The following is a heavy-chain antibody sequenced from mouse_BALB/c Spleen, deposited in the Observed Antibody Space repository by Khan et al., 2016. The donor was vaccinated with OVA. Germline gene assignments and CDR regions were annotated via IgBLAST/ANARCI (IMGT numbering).Heavy chain of an antibody. CDR2: IIPSNDYT. D-gene: IGHD2-14*01. V-gene: IGHV1-4*01. J-gene: IGHJ3*01. CDR1: GYTFTTYT. CDR3: AREGAYYRSDGWFAY. Sequence: QVQLQQSGAELARPGASVKMSCKASGYTFTTYTIHWVKQRPGQGLEWIGYIIPSNDYTNYNQKFKDRATLTADKSSSTAYMQLISLTSEDSAVYYCAREGAYYRSDGWFAYWGQGTLVTVSA.